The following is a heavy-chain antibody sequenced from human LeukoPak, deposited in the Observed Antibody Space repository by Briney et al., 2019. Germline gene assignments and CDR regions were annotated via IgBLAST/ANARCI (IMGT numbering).Heavy chain of an antibody. D-gene: IGHD3-3*01. J-gene: IGHJ5*02. V-gene: IGHV5-51*01. Sequence: GESLKISCKGSGYSFTSYWIGWVRQLPGKDLEWRGSIYPGDSDTRYSPSFQGQVTISADKSISTAYLQWSTLKASDTAMYYCARRTQKETYYDFWSGYSTPGNWFDPWGQGTLVTVSS. CDR2: IYPGDSDT. CDR1: GYSFTSYW. CDR3: ARRTQKETYYDFWSGYSTPGNWFDP.